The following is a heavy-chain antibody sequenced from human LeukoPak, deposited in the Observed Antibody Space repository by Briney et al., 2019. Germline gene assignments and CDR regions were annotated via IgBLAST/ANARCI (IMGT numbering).Heavy chain of an antibody. Sequence: GGSLRLSWAASGFTFSDYWIHWVRQAPGKGLVWVSRINTDGSITNYADSVKGRFSISRDNAKNTLYLQMSSLRAEDTAVYYCARDRGPRTGLMVREAYDYWGQGTLVTVSS. V-gene: IGHV3-74*01. CDR2: INTDGSIT. D-gene: IGHD3-10*01. CDR3: ARDRGPRTGLMVREAYDY. CDR1: GFTFSDYW. J-gene: IGHJ4*02.